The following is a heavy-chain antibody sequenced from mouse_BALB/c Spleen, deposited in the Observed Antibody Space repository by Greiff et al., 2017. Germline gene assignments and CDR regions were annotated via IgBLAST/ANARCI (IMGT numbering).Heavy chain of an antibody. CDR3: ARSNWDEDAMDY. D-gene: IGHD4-1*01. Sequence: EVHLVESGGGLVQPGGSLKLSCAASGFTFSSYGMSWVRQTPDKRLELVATINSNGGSTYYPDSVKGRFTISRDNAKNTLYLQMSSLKSEDTAMYYCARSNWDEDAMDYWGQGTSVTVSS. V-gene: IGHV5-6-3*01. CDR1: GFTFSSYG. CDR2: INSNGGST. J-gene: IGHJ4*01.